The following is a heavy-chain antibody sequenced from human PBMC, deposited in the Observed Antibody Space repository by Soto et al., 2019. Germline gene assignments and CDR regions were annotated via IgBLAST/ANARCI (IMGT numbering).Heavy chain of an antibody. V-gene: IGHV2-5*02. CDR1: GFSLSTSGAG. CDR3: AHSSGGSYYNNWFDP. Sequence: QITLKESGPTLVKPTQTLTLTCTFSGFSLSTSGAGVGWIRQPPGKALEWLALIYWDGDKRYSPSLKSRLTITKDTSKNQVVLTMTNMDPVDTATYYCAHSSGGSYYNNWFDPWGQGTLVTVSS. J-gene: IGHJ5*02. CDR2: IYWDGDK. D-gene: IGHD1-26*01.